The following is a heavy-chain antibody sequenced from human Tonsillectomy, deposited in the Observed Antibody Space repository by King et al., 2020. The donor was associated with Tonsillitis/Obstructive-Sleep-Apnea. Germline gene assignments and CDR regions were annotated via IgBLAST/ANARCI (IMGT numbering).Heavy chain of an antibody. Sequence: LQLQESGPGLVKPSETLSLTCTVSGGSISSYYWSWIRQPPGKGLEWVGYIYYSGSTNSNPSLKSRDTISVDTSNNQFSLKLSSVTASDTAVYYCGRDSPWGQVDYWGQGTLVTVSS. CDR3: GRDSPWGQVDY. V-gene: IGHV4-59*01. CDR2: IYYSGST. J-gene: IGHJ4*02. CDR1: GGSISSYY. D-gene: IGHD3-16*01.